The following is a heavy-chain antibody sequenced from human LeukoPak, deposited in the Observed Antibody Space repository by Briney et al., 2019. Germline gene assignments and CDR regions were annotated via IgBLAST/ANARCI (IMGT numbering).Heavy chain of an antibody. CDR2: VYPSDSDT. D-gene: IGHD6-19*01. CDR3: TRLDSSGYYY. J-gene: IGHJ4*02. Sequence: GESLRISCKGSGYIFTTYWIGWVRQMPGKGLEWMGIVYPSDSDTKYSPSFQGQVTISADKSINTAYLQWSSLRASDTAMYFCTRLDSSGYYYWGRGTRVTVSS. CDR1: GYIFTTYW. V-gene: IGHV5-51*01.